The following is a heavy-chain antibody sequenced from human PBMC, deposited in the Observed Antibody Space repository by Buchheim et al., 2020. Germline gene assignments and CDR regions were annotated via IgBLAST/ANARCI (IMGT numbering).Heavy chain of an antibody. J-gene: IGHJ6*02. CDR3: AKDLVGATWFYGIEL. CDR1: GFIFSDYV. Sequence: EGQLLESGGHFVQPGGSLRLSCTASGFIFSDYVMNWVRQAPGKGPEWVSGISGDARATYYADSVRGRFTLSRDNSAKTVFLEMNNLRGDDSAVYYCAKDLVGATWFYGIELWSRGTT. CDR2: ISGDARAT. D-gene: IGHD1-26*01. V-gene: IGHV3-23*01.